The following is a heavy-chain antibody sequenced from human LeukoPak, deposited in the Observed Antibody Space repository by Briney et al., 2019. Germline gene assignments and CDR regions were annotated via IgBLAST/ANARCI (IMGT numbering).Heavy chain of an antibody. D-gene: IGHD5-18*01. CDR3: ARHGYRYGYYFSGGDWFDP. CDR2: IYYSGST. J-gene: IGHJ5*02. Sequence: SETLSLTCTVSGGAISSYYWSWIRQPPGKGLEGIGYIYYSGSTNYNPSLKNRVTISVDTSKNQFSLKLRSVTAPDTAVYYCARHGYRYGYYFSGGDWFDPWGQGTLVTVSS. V-gene: IGHV4-59*08. CDR1: GGAISSYY.